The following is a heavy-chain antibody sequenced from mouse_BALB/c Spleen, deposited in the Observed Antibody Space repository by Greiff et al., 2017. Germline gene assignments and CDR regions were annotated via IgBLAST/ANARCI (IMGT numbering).Heavy chain of an antibody. D-gene: IGHD2-1*01. J-gene: IGHJ3*01. Sequence: VQLQQSGPQLVRPGASVKISCKASGYSFTSYWMHWVKQRPGQGLEWIGMIDPSDSETRLNQKFKDQATLTVAKSSSAAYMQLSSPTSEDSAVYYCARDGTPAGFADGGQGTLVTVSA. CDR1: GYSFTSYW. V-gene: IGHV1S126*01. CDR2: IDPSDSET. CDR3: ARDGTPAGFAD.